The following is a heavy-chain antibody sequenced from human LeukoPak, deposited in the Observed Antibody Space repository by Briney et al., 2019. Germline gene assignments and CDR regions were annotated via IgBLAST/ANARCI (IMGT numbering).Heavy chain of an antibody. CDR1: GFTVSSNY. J-gene: IGHJ4*02. D-gene: IGHD5-24*01. CDR2: IYSGGST. V-gene: IGHV3-66*01. CDR3: ARGRGRWLQFYFDY. Sequence: GGSLRLSCAASGFTVSSNYMGWVRQAPGKGLEWVSVIYSGGSTYYADSVKGRFTISRDNSKNTLYLQMNSLRAEDTAVYYCARGRGRWLQFYFDYWGQGTLVTVSS.